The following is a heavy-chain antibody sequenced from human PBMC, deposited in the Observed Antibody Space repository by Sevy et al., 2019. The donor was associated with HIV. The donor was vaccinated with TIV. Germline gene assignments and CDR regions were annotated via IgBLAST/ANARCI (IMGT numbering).Heavy chain of an antibody. J-gene: IGHJ4*02. CDR2: ISNSGTTI. CDR1: GFTFSSYE. D-gene: IGHD4-17*01. Sequence: GGSLRLSCAASGFTFSSYEMNWVRQAPGKGLEWVSYISNSGTTISYSDSVKGRFTISRDNARNSLYLQLNSLRAEDTAVYYCARDLPPSATTVAYFECWAQGTLVTVSS. V-gene: IGHV3-48*03. CDR3: ARDLPPSATTVAYFEC.